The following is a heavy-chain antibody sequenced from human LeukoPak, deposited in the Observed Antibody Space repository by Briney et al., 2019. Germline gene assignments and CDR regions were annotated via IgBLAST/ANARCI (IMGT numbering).Heavy chain of an antibody. CDR1: GGSISSGDYY. V-gene: IGHV4-30-4*01. CDR2: IYYSGST. CDR3: AREILGYCSSTSCNTESNWFDP. Sequence: SETLSLTCTVSGGSISSGDYYWSWIRQPPGKGLEWIGYIYYSGSTYYNPSLKSRVTISVDTSKNQFSLKLSSVTAADTAVYYCAREILGYCSSTSCNTESNWFDPWGQGTLVTVSS. D-gene: IGHD2-2*02. J-gene: IGHJ5*02.